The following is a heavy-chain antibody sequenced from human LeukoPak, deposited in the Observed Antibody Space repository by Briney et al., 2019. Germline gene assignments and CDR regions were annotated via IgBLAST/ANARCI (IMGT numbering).Heavy chain of an antibody. CDR3: AKPNYYDIKSTIDY. CDR2: ISGGST. J-gene: IGHJ4*02. CDR1: GFTVSSNE. D-gene: IGHD3-22*01. Sequence: GGSLRLSCAASGFTVSSNEMSWVRQAPGKGLEWVSSISGGSTYYADSRKGRFTISRDNSKNTLYLQMNSLRAEDTAVYYCAKPNYYDIKSTIDYWGQGTLVTVSS. V-gene: IGHV3-38-3*01.